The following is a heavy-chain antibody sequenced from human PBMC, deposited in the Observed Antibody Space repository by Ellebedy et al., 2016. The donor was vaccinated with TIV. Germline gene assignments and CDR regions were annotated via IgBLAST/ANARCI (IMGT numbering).Heavy chain of an antibody. CDR1: GYTFTSYG. Sequence: AASVKVSCKTSGYTFTSYGISWVRQAPGQGLEWMGWISWYNGNTKYGQTFQGRLTMTTDTSTSTAYMELRSLRPDDTAVYFCARGGNYYTSSGDYRYYFDYWGQGTLVTVSS. J-gene: IGHJ4*02. V-gene: IGHV1-18*04. CDR2: ISWYNGNT. CDR3: ARGGNYYTSSGDYRYYFDY. D-gene: IGHD2-21*02.